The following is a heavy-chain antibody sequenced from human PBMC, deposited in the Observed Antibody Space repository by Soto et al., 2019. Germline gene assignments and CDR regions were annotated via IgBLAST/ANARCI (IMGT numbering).Heavy chain of an antibody. CDR3: AKPIIDLYGSASPSVFYYGMDV. V-gene: IGHV3-23*01. CDR2: ISGSGGRT. CDR1: GLTLSSKA. J-gene: IGHJ6*02. Sequence: GGSLRLSCAASGLTLSSKAMSWVRQAPGKGLEWVSAISGSGGRTYYADSVKGRFTISRDNSKNTVYLRMNGLKADDSAVYYCAKPIIDLYGSASPSVFYYGMDVWGRGTTVTVSS. D-gene: IGHD3-10*01.